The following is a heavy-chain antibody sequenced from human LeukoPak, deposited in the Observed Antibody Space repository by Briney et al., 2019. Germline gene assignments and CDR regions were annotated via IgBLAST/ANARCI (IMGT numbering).Heavy chain of an antibody. CDR1: GFIVRRNY. Sequence: PGGTLRLSCAACGFIVRRNYMSWVRQAPGKGLEGVSVNYSGGSTKCSDSVKGRFTISRDNSKTTTYLQMNSRMAEDTTVYYCAGGGYSSRWAFDYWDQGTRVTVSA. CDR3: AGGGYSSRWAFDY. V-gene: IGHV3-66*01. CDR2: NYSGGST. D-gene: IGHD6-13*01. J-gene: IGHJ4*02.